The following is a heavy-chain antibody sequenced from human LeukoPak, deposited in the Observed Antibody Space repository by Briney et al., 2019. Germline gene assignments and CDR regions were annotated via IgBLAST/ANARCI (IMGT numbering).Heavy chain of an antibody. CDR3: ARDAYSNYGGGFDY. CDR1: GFTVSSNY. Sequence: GGSLRLSCAASGFTVSSNYMSWVRQAPGKGLAWVSVIYSGGSTYYADSVKGRFTISSDNSKNTQYLQMNSLRAEDTAVYYCARDAYSNYGGGFDYWGQGTLVTVSS. V-gene: IGHV3-66*01. CDR2: IYSGGST. D-gene: IGHD4-4*01. J-gene: IGHJ4*02.